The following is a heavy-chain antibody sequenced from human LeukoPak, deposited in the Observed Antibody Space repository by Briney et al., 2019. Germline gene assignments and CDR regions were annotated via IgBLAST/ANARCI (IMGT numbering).Heavy chain of an antibody. CDR3: AREGSYYDSSGYPLDAFDI. J-gene: IGHJ3*02. CDR1: GYTFISYG. CDR2: ISGDKGNT. Sequence: ASVKVSCKASGYTFISYGISWVRQAPGQGPEWMGWISGDKGNTNYAQKFQGGVTMTTDTSTSTAYMELRSLRSDDTAVYYCAREGSYYDSSGYPLDAFDIWGQGTMVTVSS. V-gene: IGHV1-18*01. D-gene: IGHD3-22*01.